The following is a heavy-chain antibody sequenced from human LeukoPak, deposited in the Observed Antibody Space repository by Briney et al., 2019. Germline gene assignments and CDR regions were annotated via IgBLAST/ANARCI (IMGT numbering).Heavy chain of an antibody. CDR1: GGSISTYS. D-gene: IGHD2/OR15-2a*01. CDR2: IYYSGST. V-gene: IGHV4-59*06. Sequence: PSETLSLTCTVSGGSISTYSWSWIRQPPGKGLEWIGYIYYSGSTYYNPSLKSRVTISVDTSKNQFSLKLSSVTAADTAVCYCARVSTMGSQYYFDCWGQGTLVTVSS. CDR3: ARVSTMGSQYYFDC. J-gene: IGHJ4*02.